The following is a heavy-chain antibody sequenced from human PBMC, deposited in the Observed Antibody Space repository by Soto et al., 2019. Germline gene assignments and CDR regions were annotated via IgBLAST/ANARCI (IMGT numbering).Heavy chain of an antibody. CDR1: GFTFSSYW. CDR2: IKQDGSEK. J-gene: IGHJ3*02. Sequence: GGSLRLSCAASGFTFSSYWMSWVRQAPGKGLEWVANIKQDGSEKYYVDSVKGRFTISRDNAKNSLYLQMNSLRAEDTAVYYCARELERITIFGVVAADAFDIWGQGTMVTVSS. CDR3: ARELERITIFGVVAADAFDI. V-gene: IGHV3-7*01. D-gene: IGHD3-3*01.